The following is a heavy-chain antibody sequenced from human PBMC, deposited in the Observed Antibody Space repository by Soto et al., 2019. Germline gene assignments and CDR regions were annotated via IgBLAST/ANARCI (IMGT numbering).Heavy chain of an antibody. Sequence: EVQLVETGGGLIQPGGSLRLSCAASGLTVSRTQMAWVRQVPGKGLQWVSVIYSAGSTYYANAVKGRFTISRDISENKIYLDLSRVTGDDTAIYYCARDREPEYSSTIFFDYWGRGILVTVSS. J-gene: IGHJ4*02. V-gene: IGHV3-53*02. CDR3: ARDREPEYSSTIFFDY. D-gene: IGHD6-13*01. CDR2: IYSAGST. CDR1: GLTVSRTQ.